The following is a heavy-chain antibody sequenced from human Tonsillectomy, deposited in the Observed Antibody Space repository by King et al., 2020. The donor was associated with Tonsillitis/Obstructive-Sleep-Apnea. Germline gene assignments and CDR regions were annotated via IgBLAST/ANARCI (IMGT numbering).Heavy chain of an antibody. CDR1: GFTFSSYA. Sequence: VQLVESGGGVVQPGRSLRLSCAASGFTFSSYAMHWVRQAPGKGLEWVAVISYDGSNKYYADSVKGRFTISRDNSKNTLYLQMNSLRAEDTAVYYCAREVLRFAVGYGMDVWGQGTTVTVSS. CDR2: ISYDGSNK. D-gene: IGHD3-3*01. V-gene: IGHV3-30*04. CDR3: AREVLRFAVGYGMDV. J-gene: IGHJ6*02.